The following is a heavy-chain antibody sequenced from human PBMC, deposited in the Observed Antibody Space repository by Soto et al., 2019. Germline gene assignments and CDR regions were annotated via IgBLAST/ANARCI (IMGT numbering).Heavy chain of an antibody. CDR1: GFNFGNFG. CDR3: ARGHRGVLDY. D-gene: IGHD6-6*01. CDR2: IXXXXK. Sequence: PGGSRRLSCVASGFNFGNFGMHWVRQAPGKGXXWXXVIXXXXKXXXDSVGGRFAVARDNAKNTLYLQLTSLRDEDTAIYYCARGHRGVLDYWGQGTLVTVSS. J-gene: IGHJ4*02. V-gene: IGHV3-33*01.